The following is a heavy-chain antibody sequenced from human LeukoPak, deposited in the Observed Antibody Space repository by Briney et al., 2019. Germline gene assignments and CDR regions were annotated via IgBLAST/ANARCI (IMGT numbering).Heavy chain of an antibody. V-gene: IGHV4-31*02. Sequence: KPSETLSLTCTVSGGSISSVGYYWSWIRQHPGRGLGLIGYIYYSRSTYYNQSLNSRVTISVDTSKNQFSLKLSSVTAADTAVYYCARVYARSSSWYYSWFDPWGQGTLVTVSS. J-gene: IGHJ5*02. D-gene: IGHD6-13*01. CDR1: GGSISSVGYY. CDR2: IYYSRST. CDR3: ARVYARSSSWYYSWFDP.